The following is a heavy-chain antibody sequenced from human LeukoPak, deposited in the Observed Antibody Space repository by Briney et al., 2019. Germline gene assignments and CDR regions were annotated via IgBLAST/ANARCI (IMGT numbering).Heavy chain of an antibody. CDR3: AKDRSYYYGSGSYSDYYFDY. Sequence: PGTSLRVSCAVSGFTFNTYAMHWVRQAPGQGLEWMAFISYDGSNKYYTDSVKGRFTISRDNSKNTLYLQMNSLRAEDTAVYYCAKDRSYYYGSGSYSDYYFDYWGQGTLVTVSS. CDR1: GFTFNTYA. D-gene: IGHD3-10*01. CDR2: ISYDGSNK. J-gene: IGHJ4*02. V-gene: IGHV3-30*18.